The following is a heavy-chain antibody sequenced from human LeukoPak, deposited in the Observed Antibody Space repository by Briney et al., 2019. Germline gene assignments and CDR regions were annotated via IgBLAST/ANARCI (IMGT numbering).Heavy chain of an antibody. CDR2: INPNSGGT. Sequence: ASVKVSCKASGYTFTGYYMHWVRPAPGQGLEWMGWINPNSGGTNYARKFQGRVTMTRDTSISTAYMELSRLRSDDTAVYYCARGGDGYNYTPFDYWGQGTLVTVSS. CDR1: GYTFTGYY. J-gene: IGHJ4*02. D-gene: IGHD5-24*01. CDR3: ARGGDGYNYTPFDY. V-gene: IGHV1-2*02.